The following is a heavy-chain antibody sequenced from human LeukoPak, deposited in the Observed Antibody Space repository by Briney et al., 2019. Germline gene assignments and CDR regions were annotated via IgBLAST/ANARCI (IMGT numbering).Heavy chain of an antibody. CDR3: ARVPPPSKGRSSTSCCLFDY. Sequence: GGSLRLTCAASGFTFSSYWKSWVRQAPGKGLERVTNIKQDGSEKYYVDSVKGRFTISRDNAKNSLYLQMNSLRAEDTAVYYCARVPPPSKGRSSTSCCLFDYWGQGTLVTVSS. V-gene: IGHV3-7*01. J-gene: IGHJ4*02. CDR2: IKQDGSEK. D-gene: IGHD2-2*01. CDR1: GFTFSSYW.